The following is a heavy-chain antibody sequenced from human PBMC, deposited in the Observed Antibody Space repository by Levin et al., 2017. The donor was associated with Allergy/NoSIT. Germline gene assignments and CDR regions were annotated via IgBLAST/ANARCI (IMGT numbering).Heavy chain of an antibody. J-gene: IGHJ4*02. CDR2: IKQDGSEK. CDR1: GFTFSSYW. Sequence: PGGSLRLSCAASGFTFSSYWMSWVRQAPGKGLEWVANIKQDGSEKYYVDSVKGRFTISRDNAKNSLYLQMNSLRAEDTAVYYCAREGPYDFWSGYIDYWGQGTLVTVSS. V-gene: IGHV3-7*01. CDR3: AREGPYDFWSGYIDY. D-gene: IGHD3-3*01.